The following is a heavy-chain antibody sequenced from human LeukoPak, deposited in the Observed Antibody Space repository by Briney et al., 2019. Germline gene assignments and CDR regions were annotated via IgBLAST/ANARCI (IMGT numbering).Heavy chain of an antibody. D-gene: IGHD3-22*01. CDR1: GVTVSSSY. CDR2: LYSGGST. CDR3: TRDRYSSGYYGY. Sequence: AGSLRLSCAASGVTVSSSYMSWVRQAPGKGLEWVSVLYSGGSTSYADSVKGRFTISRDNSKNTLYLQMNSLRAEDTAVYYCTRDRYSSGYYGYWGQGTLVTVSS. J-gene: IGHJ4*02. V-gene: IGHV3-53*01.